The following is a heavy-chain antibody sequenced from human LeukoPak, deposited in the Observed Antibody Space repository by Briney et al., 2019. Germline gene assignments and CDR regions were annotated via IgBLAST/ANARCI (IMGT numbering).Heavy chain of an antibody. D-gene: IGHD2-2*01. Sequence: ASVKVSCKASGYTFTSYYMHWVRQAPGQGLEWMGIINPSGGSTSYAQKFQGRVTMTRDTSTSTAYMELSSLRSEDTAVYYCARGSLPIVVLPAALDDWGQGTLVTVSS. CDR3: ARGSLPIVVLPAALDD. CDR1: GYTFTSYY. V-gene: IGHV1-46*01. J-gene: IGHJ4*02. CDR2: INPSGGST.